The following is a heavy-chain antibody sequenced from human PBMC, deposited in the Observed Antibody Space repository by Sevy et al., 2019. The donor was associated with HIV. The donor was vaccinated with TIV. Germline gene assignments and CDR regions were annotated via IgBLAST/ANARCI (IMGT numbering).Heavy chain of an antibody. J-gene: IGHJ3*02. V-gene: IGHV3-20*04. Sequence: GESLKISCAASGFTFDDYGMSWVRQAPGKGLEWVSGINWNGGSTGYADSVKGRFTISRDNAKNSLYLQMNSLRAEDTALYYCAGGYCSGGSCYGDAFDIWGQGTMVTVSS. CDR2: INWNGGST. CDR3: AGGYCSGGSCYGDAFDI. CDR1: GFTFDDYG. D-gene: IGHD2-15*01.